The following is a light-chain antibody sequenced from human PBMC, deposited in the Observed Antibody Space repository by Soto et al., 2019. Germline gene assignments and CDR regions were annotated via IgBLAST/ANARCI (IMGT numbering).Light chain of an antibody. CDR1: SSDVGGFDH. V-gene: IGLV2-14*03. CDR2: DVS. Sequence: QSALTQPASVSGSPGQSITISCTGASSDVGGFDHVSWYQQHPGKVPRLLIYDVSSRPSGVSDRFSGSKSGNTASLTISGLQAEDEADYYCSSYTSSSTLVFGGGTKLTVL. J-gene: IGLJ2*01. CDR3: SSYTSSSTLV.